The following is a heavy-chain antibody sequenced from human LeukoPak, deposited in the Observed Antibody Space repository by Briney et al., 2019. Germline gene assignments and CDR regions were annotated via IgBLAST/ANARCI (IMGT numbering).Heavy chain of an antibody. CDR1: GGSISSSSYY. CDR3: ARDAPDDSSGYYFDY. D-gene: IGHD3-22*01. V-gene: IGHV4-39*07. CDR2: IYYSGST. Sequence: PSETLSLTCTVSGGSISSSSYYWGWIRQPPGKGLEWIGSIYYSGSTFYNPSLKSRVTISVDTSKNQFSLKLSSVTAADTAVYYCARDAPDDSSGYYFDYWGQGTLVTVSS. J-gene: IGHJ4*02.